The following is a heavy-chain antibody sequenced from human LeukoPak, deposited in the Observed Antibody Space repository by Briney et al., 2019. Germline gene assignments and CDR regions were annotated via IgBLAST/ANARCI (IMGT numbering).Heavy chain of an antibody. CDR2: ISAYNGNT. V-gene: IGHV1-18*04. CDR1: GYTFTSYG. Sequence: GASVKASCKASGYTFTSYGISWVRQAPGQGLEWMGWISAYNGNTNYAQKLQSRVTMTTDTSTSTAYMELRSLRSDDTAVCYCARDLPYCGGDCYSNGMDVWGKGTTVTVSS. D-gene: IGHD2-21*02. CDR3: ARDLPYCGGDCYSNGMDV. J-gene: IGHJ6*04.